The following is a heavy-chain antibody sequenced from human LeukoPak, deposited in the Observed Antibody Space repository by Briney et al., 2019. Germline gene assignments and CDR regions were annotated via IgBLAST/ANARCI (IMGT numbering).Heavy chain of an antibody. J-gene: IGHJ6*02. Sequence: PGGSLRLSCAASGFTFTSYWMHWVRQAPGKGLVWVSRVNSDGSSTTYADSVKGRFTISRDNAKNTLYLQMNSLRAEDTAVYYCARGRYYRLDVWGQGTTVTVSS. CDR3: ARGRYYRLDV. V-gene: IGHV3-74*01. CDR2: VNSDGSST. CDR1: GFTFTSYW.